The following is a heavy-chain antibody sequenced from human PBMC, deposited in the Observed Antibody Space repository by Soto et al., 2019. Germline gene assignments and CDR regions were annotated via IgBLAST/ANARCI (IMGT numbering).Heavy chain of an antibody. J-gene: IGHJ4*02. CDR2: IYYSGST. CDR3: ARCGGSCYSVDY. D-gene: IGHD2-15*01. V-gene: IGHV4-59*08. Sequence: QVQLQESGPGLVKPSETLSLTCTVSGGSISSYYWSWIRQPPGKGLEWIGYIYYSGSTNYNPSIKSRVTISVDTSKNQFSLKLSSVTAADTAVYYCARCGGSCYSVDYWGQGTLVTVSS. CDR1: GGSISSYY.